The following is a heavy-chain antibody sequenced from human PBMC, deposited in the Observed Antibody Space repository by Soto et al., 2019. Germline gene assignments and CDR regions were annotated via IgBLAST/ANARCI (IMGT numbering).Heavy chain of an antibody. CDR2: IYYSGST. V-gene: IGHV4-39*07. D-gene: IGHD6-13*01. J-gene: IGHJ6*02. CDR3: ASSNIAATGFYYYGMDV. Sequence: SETLSLTCTVSGGSISSSSYYWGWIRQPPGKGLEWIGSIYYSGSTYYNPSLKSRVTISVDTSKNQFSLKLSSVTAADTAVYYCASSNIAATGFYYYGMDVWGRGTTVTVSS. CDR1: GGSISSSSYY.